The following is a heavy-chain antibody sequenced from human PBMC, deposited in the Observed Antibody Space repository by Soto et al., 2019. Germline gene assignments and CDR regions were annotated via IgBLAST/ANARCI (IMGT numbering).Heavy chain of an antibody. CDR1: GGSISSGNYY. Sequence: QVQMQDSGPGLVKPPQTLSLTCTVSGGSISSGNYYWSWIRQPPGKGLEWIGYISYSGSTYYNPSLNSRVTISVDTSKNQFSLKLSSVTAADTPVYFCARDNPIYDSSGYYRPYWYFDLWGRGTLVTVSS. V-gene: IGHV4-30-4*01. D-gene: IGHD3-22*01. J-gene: IGHJ2*01. CDR3: ARDNPIYDSSGYYRPYWYFDL. CDR2: ISYSGST.